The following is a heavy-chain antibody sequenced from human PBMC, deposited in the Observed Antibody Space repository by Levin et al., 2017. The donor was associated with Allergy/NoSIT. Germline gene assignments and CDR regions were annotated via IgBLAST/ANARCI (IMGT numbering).Heavy chain of an antibody. D-gene: IGHD3-3*01. V-gene: IGHV4-59*01. J-gene: IGHJ4*02. CDR2: IYYNGRT. Sequence: SQTLSLTCSVSGGSISTSYWSWIRQPPGKGLEWIGYIYYNGRTNYNPSLKSRVTISADTSKNQFSLKLSSVTAADTAVYYCTRDDFRPGPYFDYWGQGILVTVSS. CDR3: TRDDFRPGPYFDY. CDR1: GGSISTSY.